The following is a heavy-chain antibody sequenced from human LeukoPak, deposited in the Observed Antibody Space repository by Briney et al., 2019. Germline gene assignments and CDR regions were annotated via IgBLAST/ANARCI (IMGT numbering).Heavy chain of an antibody. CDR1: GGSISSSTYY. D-gene: IGHD3-22*01. Sequence: SETLSLTCTVSGGSISSSTYYWAWIREPLGKGLEWIATIHHSGSTYYKPSLRSGVTISVDTSRNQFSLKLSSVTVADTAVYYCARLGGYYDPPGFWGQGTLVTVSS. CDR3: ARLGGYYDPPGF. V-gene: IGHV4-39*01. J-gene: IGHJ4*02. CDR2: IHHSGST.